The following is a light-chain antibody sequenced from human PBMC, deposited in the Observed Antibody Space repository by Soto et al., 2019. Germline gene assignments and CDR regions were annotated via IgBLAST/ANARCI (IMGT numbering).Light chain of an antibody. CDR3: SSYAGSDTYV. V-gene: IGLV2-14*01. J-gene: IGLJ1*01. CDR1: SSDVGGYNY. Sequence: QSALTQPASVSGSPGQSITISCTGTSSDVGGYNYVSWYQQHPGKVPKLMIYEVSNRPSGVSNRFSGSKSVNTASLTISGLQAEDEADYYCSSYAGSDTYVFGTGTKATVL. CDR2: EVS.